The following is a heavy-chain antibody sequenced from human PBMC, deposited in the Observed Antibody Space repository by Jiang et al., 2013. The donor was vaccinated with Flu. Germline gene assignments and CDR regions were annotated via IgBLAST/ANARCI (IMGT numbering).Heavy chain of an antibody. J-gene: IGHJ3*02. V-gene: IGHV4-59*09. Sequence: YNPSLKSRVTISVDTSKNQFSLKLSSVTAADTAVYYCARGTFATNDAFDIWGQGTMVTVSS. CDR3: ARGTFATNDAFDI.